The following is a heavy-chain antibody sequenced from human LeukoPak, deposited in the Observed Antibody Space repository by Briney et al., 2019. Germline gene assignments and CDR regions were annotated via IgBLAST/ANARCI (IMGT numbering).Heavy chain of an antibody. CDR1: GFTFSNYW. J-gene: IGHJ4*02. CDR2: IKKDGSEK. V-gene: IGHV3-7*01. Sequence: SGGSLRLSCAASGFTFSNYWMSWVRQAPGKGLEWVANIKKDGSEKKYVDSVKGRFTISRDNAENSLHLQMNSLRAEDTAVYYCAKDLRGGRYFDWLLPVDYWGQGTLVTVSS. D-gene: IGHD3-9*01. CDR3: AKDLRGGRYFDWLLPVDY.